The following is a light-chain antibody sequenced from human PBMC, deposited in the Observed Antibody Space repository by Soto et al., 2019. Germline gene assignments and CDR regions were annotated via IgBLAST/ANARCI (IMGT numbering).Light chain of an antibody. V-gene: IGLV2-14*01. Sequence: QSALTQPASVSGSPGQSITISCTGTSSDVGGYNYVSWYKQFPGKAPTLIIYDVTNRPSGVSNRFSGSKSGNTASLTISGLQAEDEGDYHCRSYSDNTSLGVFGGGTKLTVL. CDR1: SSDVGGYNY. CDR2: DVT. J-gene: IGLJ3*02. CDR3: RSYSDNTSLGV.